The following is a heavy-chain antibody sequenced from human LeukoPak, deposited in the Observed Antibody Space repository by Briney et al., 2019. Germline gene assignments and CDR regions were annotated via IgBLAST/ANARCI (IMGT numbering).Heavy chain of an antibody. CDR2: IYYSGST. Sequence: PSETLSLTCTVSGGSISSYYWSWIRQPPGKGLEWIGYIYYSGSTNYNPSLKSRVTISVDTSKNQFSLKLSSVTAADTAVYYCARGGYSSGWYSGWGDYWGQGTLVTVSS. CDR3: ARGGYSSGWYSGWGDY. D-gene: IGHD6-19*01. V-gene: IGHV4-59*12. J-gene: IGHJ4*02. CDR1: GGSISSYY.